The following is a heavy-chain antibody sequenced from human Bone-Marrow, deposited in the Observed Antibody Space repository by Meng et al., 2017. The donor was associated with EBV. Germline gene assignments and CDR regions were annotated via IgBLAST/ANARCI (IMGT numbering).Heavy chain of an antibody. CDR1: GYTFTSYA. D-gene: IGHD3-3*01. J-gene: IGHJ5*02. CDR2: INTNTGNP. CDR3: AREEVTIFGVVIHNWFEP. Sequence: QVQLVQSGAEVXXXXXXGKXSXXXSGYTFTSYAMNWVRQAPGQGLEWMGWINTNTGNPTYAQGFTGRFVFSLDTSVSTAYLQICSLKAEDTAVYYCAREEVTIFGVVIHNWFEPWGQGTLVTVSS. V-gene: IGHV7-4-1*01.